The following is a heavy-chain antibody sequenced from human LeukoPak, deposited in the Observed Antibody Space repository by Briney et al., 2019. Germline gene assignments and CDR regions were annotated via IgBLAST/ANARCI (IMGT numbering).Heavy chain of an antibody. D-gene: IGHD3-22*01. Sequence: PGGSLRLSCAASGFTVSSTYMSWVRQAPGKSLEWVSCMEGSGGTTYYADSVKGRFTISRDNSKNTLFLQMNSLRAEDTAVYYCAKDYVPMTPVVLFDYWGQGALVTVS. V-gene: IGHV3-53*01. CDR1: GFTVSSTY. J-gene: IGHJ4*02. CDR2: MEGSGGTT. CDR3: AKDYVPMTPVVLFDY.